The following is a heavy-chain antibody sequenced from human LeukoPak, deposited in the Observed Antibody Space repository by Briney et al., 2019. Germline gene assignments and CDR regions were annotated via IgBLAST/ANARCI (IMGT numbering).Heavy chain of an antibody. CDR2: ISSSSSTI. CDR1: GFTFSSYS. D-gene: IGHD3-22*01. J-gene: IGHJ6*03. V-gene: IGHV3-48*04. Sequence: PGGSLRLSCAASGFTFSSYSMNWVRQAPGKGLERVSYISSSSSTIYYADSVKGQFTISRDNAKNSLYLQMNSLRAEDTAVYYCARVPYYDSSGYYYVYYYYYMDVWGKGTTVTVSS. CDR3: ARVPYYDSSGYYYVYYYYYMDV.